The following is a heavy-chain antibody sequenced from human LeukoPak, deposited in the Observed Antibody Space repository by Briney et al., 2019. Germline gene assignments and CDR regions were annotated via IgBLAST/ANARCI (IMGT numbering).Heavy chain of an antibody. CDR2: INPNSGGT. CDR1: GYTFTGYY. V-gene: IGHV1-2*06. J-gene: IGHJ4*02. D-gene: IGHD6-13*01. Sequence: ASVKVSCKASGYTFTGYYMHWVRQAPGQGLEWMGRINPNSGGTNYAQKFRGRGTMTRDTPISTAYMELSRLSSDDTALYYCARDPPSSSWYSFGVTSSWGPHYWGQGTLVTVSS. CDR3: ARDPPSSSWYSFGVTSSWGPHY.